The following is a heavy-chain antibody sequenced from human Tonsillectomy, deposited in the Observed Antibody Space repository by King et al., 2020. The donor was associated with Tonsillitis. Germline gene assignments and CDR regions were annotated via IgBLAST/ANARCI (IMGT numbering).Heavy chain of an antibody. Sequence: VQLVQSGAEVKKPGSSVRVSCKASGGTFSSFAINWVRQAPGHGLQRMAGIFPVFGTATYAQNFQDRITVSADDSTSTAYMELTRLTFEDTDVYYCAKAPQHLAPSWLSHGMDAWGQGTTVTVSS. J-gene: IGHJ6*02. CDR1: GGTFSSFA. CDR3: AKAPQHLAPSWLSHGMDA. D-gene: IGHD3-3*02. V-gene: IGHV1-69*01. CDR2: IFPVFGTA.